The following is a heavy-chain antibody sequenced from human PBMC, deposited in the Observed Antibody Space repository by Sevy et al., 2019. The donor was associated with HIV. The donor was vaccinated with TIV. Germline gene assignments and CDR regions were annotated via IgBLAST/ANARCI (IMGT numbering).Heavy chain of an antibody. CDR3: VRAIATVDSF. V-gene: IGHV3-7*01. J-gene: IGHJ4*02. D-gene: IGHD6-13*01. CDR1: GFKFNSYW. Sequence: GGSLRLSCVASGFKFNSYWMLWVRQAPGKGLEWVANINQDATANFYPDSVRGRFIISRDNVRNSVSLQMNILRVEDTALYYCVRAIATVDSFWGQGTLVTVSS. CDR2: INQDATAN.